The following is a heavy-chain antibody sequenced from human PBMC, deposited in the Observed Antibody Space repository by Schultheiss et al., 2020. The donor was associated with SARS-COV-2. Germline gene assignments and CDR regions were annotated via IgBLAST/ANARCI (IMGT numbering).Heavy chain of an antibody. CDR2: ISNNGGTT. CDR3: ARAPDPRSIFGVSSYFDY. Sequence: GGSLRLSCAASGFTFSSYAMSWVRQAPGEGLEYVSAISNNGGTTYYANSVKGRFTISRDNSKNTLYLQMGSLRDADMAVYYCARAPDPRSIFGVSSYFDYWGQGTLVTVAS. J-gene: IGHJ4*02. CDR1: GFTFSSYA. V-gene: IGHV3-64*01. D-gene: IGHD3-3*01.